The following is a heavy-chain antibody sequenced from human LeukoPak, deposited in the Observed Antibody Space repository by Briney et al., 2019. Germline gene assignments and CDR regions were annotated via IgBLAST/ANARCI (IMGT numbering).Heavy chain of an antibody. J-gene: IGHJ4*02. V-gene: IGHV4-39*01. Sequence: SETLSLTCTVSGGSVSSSSAYWGWIRQPPGKGLEWLGSIYYSKNTYYNPSLKSRVTISADTSKNQFSLTLGSVSATDTAVYYCVSPRGFSYGYFDYWGQGTLVTVSS. D-gene: IGHD5-18*01. CDR1: GGSVSSSSAY. CDR3: VSPRGFSYGYFDY. CDR2: IYYSKNT.